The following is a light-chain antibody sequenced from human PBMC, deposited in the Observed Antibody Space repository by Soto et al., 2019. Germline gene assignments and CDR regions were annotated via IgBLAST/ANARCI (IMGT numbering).Light chain of an antibody. J-gene: IGLJ1*01. CDR1: RSNIGAPYD. Sequence: QSVLTQPPSVSGAPGRRVTISCTGSRSNIGAPYDVNWYQQRPGTAPKLLIYSNANRPSGVPDRFSGSKSGTSASLAITGLQADDEADYYCQSYDDSLSGYVFGSGTKLTVL. CDR3: QSYDDSLSGYV. V-gene: IGLV1-40*01. CDR2: SNA.